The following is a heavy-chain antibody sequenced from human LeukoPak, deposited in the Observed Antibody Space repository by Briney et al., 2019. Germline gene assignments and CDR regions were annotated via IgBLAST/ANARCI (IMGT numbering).Heavy chain of an antibody. CDR2: ISGSDVST. CDR3: AKDGYDFWSAYQIDL. CDR1: GFTFSNYA. D-gene: IGHD3-3*01. V-gene: IGHV3-23*01. Sequence: GGSQTVFCAASGFTFSNYAMTWARHAPGKGLEWVSAISGSDVSTYYSDSVTGRFTISRDNSKNTLYLQMTSLRTDDTAVYYCAKDGYDFWSAYQIDLWGQGTLVTVSS. J-gene: IGHJ5*02.